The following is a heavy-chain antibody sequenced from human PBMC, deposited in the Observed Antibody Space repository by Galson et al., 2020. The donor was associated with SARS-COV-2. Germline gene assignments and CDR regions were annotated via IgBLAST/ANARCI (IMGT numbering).Heavy chain of an antibody. CDR2: ISLDGSIR. CDR3: ARDDYGDHGNYFNY. D-gene: IGHD4-17*01. Sequence: GESLKISCAASGFTFSTHSFHWVRQAPGKGLEWVAIISLDGSIRYYADSVKGRFTISRDNSRNTLYLQMNSLRTEDTAVYYCARDDYGDHGNYFNYWGQGALVTVSS. V-gene: IGHV3-30-3*01. CDR1: GFTFSTHS. J-gene: IGHJ4*02.